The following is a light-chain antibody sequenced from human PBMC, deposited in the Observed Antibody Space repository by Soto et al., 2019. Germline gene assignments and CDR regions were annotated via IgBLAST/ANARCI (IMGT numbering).Light chain of an antibody. V-gene: IGLV1-40*01. CDR1: SSKIGAGYD. CDR3: LSFDSSLSVV. J-gene: IGLJ2*01. CDR2: ANT. Sequence: QSVLTQAPSVSGAPGQRVTISCTGSSSKIGAGYDVHWYQQLPGRAPKLLVYANTNRPSGLPDRFSGSKSGTSASLAITGLPADDEADYYCLSFDSSLSVVFGGGTKLTAL.